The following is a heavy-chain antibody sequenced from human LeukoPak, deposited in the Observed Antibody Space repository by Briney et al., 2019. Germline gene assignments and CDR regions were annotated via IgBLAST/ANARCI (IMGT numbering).Heavy chain of an antibody. CDR2: INDGNGNT. D-gene: IGHD6-19*01. V-gene: IGHV1-3*01. J-gene: IGHJ4*02. CDR1: GYGFTTYA. Sequence: ASVKVSCKASGYGFTTYAMYWVRQAPGQRLEWMGWINDGNGNTKYSQKFQGRVTITRDTSASTAYMELSSLRSEDTAVYYCARGGWLGHFDYWGQGTLVTVSS. CDR3: ARGGWLGHFDY.